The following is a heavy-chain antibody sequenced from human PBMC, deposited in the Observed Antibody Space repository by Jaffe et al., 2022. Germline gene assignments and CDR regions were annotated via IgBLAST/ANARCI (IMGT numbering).Heavy chain of an antibody. D-gene: IGHD6-19*01. CDR3: ATMTLYSLGYSSGWYWSDAFDI. V-gene: IGHV4-38-2*01. CDR1: GYSISSGYY. Sequence: QVQLQESGPGLVKPSETLSLTCAVSGYSISSGYYWGWIRQPPGKGLEWIGSIYHSGSTYYNPSLKSRVTISVDTSKNQFSLKLSSVTAADTAVYYCATMTLYSLGYSSGWYWSDAFDIWGQGTMVTVSS. CDR2: IYHSGST. J-gene: IGHJ3*02.